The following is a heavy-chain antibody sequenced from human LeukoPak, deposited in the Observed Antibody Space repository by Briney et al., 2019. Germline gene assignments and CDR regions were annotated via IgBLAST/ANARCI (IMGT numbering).Heavy chain of an antibody. Sequence: PSETLSLTCAVYGGSFSGYYWSWIRQPPGKGLEWIGEINHSGSTNYNPSLKSRVTISVDTSKNQFSLKLSSVTAADTAVYYCARERVVIIYGWFDPWGQGTPVTVSS. J-gene: IGHJ5*02. CDR2: INHSGST. CDR1: GGSFSGYY. V-gene: IGHV4-34*01. CDR3: ARERVVIIYGWFDP. D-gene: IGHD3-3*01.